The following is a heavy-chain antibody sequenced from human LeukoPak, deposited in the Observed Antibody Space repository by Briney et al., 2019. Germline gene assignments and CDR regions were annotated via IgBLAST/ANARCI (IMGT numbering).Heavy chain of an antibody. D-gene: IGHD2-2*01. CDR1: GGSISSSSYY. CDR2: IYYSGST. CDR3: ARDRYCSSTSCPAVFDP. J-gene: IGHJ5*02. Sequence: PSETLSLTCTVPGGSISSSSYYWGWIRQPPGKGLEWIGSIYYSGSTYYNPSLKSRVTISVDTSKNQFSLKLSSVTAADTAVYYCARDRYCSSTSCPAVFDPWGQGTLVTVSS. V-gene: IGHV4-39*07.